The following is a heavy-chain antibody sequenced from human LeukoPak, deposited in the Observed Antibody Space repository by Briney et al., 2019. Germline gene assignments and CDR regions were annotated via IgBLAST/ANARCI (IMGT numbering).Heavy chain of an antibody. CDR2: IRYDGSNK. V-gene: IGHV3-30*02. CDR3: AKDDDFWSGYLYCYYMDV. CDR1: GFTFSSYG. D-gene: IGHD3-3*01. J-gene: IGHJ6*03. Sequence: PGGSLRLSCAASGFTFSSYGMHWVRQAPGKGLEWVAFIRYDGSNKYYADSVKGRFTISRDNSKNTLYLQMNSLRAEDTAVYYCAKDDDFWSGYLYCYYMDVWGKGTTVTVSS.